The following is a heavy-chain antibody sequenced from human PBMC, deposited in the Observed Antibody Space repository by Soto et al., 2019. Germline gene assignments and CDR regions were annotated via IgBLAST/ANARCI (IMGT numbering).Heavy chain of an antibody. CDR3: SRVGGYYGDYPNFDY. V-gene: IGHV4-59*01. Sequence: SETLSLTCIVSGSSISPFYWSWLRQPPGKGLEWIGNIYYSGSTSYNPSLKSRVTISVDTSKKQFSLRLFSVTAADTAVYYCSRVGGYYGDYPNFDYWGQGTRVTVSS. J-gene: IGHJ4*02. D-gene: IGHD4-17*01. CDR2: IYYSGST. CDR1: GSSISPFY.